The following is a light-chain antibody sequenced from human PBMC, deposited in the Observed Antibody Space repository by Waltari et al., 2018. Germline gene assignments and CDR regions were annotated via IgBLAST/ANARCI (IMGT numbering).Light chain of an antibody. CDR3: CSYAGSGTYV. Sequence: QSALTQPASVSGSPGQSITISCTGTSSDVGGYKYVSWYQQHPGKAPKLMLYDVSERPSGVSTRFSGSKSANTASLTIAGLQAEDEADYYCCSYAGSGTYVFGTGTKVTVL. V-gene: IGLV2-23*02. J-gene: IGLJ1*01. CDR1: SSDVGGYKY. CDR2: DVS.